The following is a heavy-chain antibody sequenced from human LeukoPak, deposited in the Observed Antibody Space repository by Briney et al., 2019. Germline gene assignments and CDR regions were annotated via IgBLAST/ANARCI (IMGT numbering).Heavy chain of an antibody. V-gene: IGHV3-23*01. CDR1: GFIFRTYA. CDR2: LSGSGDKT. CDR3: AKPILRVVTASQFRLGRGAFDI. Sequence: GGSLRLSCAASGFIFRTYAMSWVRQAPGKGLEWVSALSGSGDKTFYADSVKGRFTISRDNSKNTLYLQMNSLRAEDTAVYYWAKPILRVVTASQFRLGRGAFDIWGQGTMVTVSS. J-gene: IGHJ3*02. D-gene: IGHD4-23*01.